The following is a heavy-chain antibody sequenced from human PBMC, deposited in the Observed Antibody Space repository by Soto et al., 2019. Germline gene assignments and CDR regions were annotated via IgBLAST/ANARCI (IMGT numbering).Heavy chain of an antibody. Sequence: GESLKISCKGSGYTFTRYWIGWVRQMPVKGLEWMGIIYPDDSDTRYSPSFQGQVSISVDKSTNTAYLQWTSLKASDTAMYYCARRGGYHPFGLYYYFCGLDVWGQGTTVTVSS. D-gene: IGHD5-12*01. CDR3: ARRGGYHPFGLYYYFCGLDV. CDR1: GYTFTRYW. J-gene: IGHJ6*02. V-gene: IGHV5-51*01. CDR2: IYPDDSDT.